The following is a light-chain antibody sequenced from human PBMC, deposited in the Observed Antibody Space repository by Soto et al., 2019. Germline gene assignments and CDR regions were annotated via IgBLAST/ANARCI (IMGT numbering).Light chain of an antibody. CDR1: QGVSSY. V-gene: IGKV3D-11*01. CDR3: QQRSNWPPLT. Sequence: EIVLTQSPATLSLSPGERATLSCRASQGVSSYLAWYQQKPGQAPRLLIYDASNRATGIPARFSGSGPGTDFPLPISSLEPEDFAVYYCQQRSNWPPLTFGGGTKVEIK. CDR2: DAS. J-gene: IGKJ4*01.